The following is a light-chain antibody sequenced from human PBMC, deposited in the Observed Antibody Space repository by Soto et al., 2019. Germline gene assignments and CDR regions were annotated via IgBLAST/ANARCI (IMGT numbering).Light chain of an antibody. J-gene: IGLJ1*01. CDR3: GSWDSSLSAYV. CDR2: EVS. CDR1: SSNMGAYNS. V-gene: IGLV2-14*01. Sequence: QSALTQPASVSGSPGQSITISCTGTSSNMGAYNSVSWYQQYPGRAPKLMIYEVSNRPSGVSDRFSGSKSGTSATLGITGFQTGDEADYYCGSWDSSLSAYVFGTGTKVTVL.